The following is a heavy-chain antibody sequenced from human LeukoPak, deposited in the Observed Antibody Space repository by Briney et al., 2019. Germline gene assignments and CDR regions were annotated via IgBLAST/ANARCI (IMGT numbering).Heavy chain of an antibody. CDR1: GYSISSGYY. CDR3: AREWGSAGPAYYYYYYYMDV. V-gene: IGHV4-38-2*02. D-gene: IGHD2-2*01. CDR2: IYHSRST. Sequence: SETLSLTCTVSGYSISSGYYWGWIRQPPGKGREWIGSIYHSRSTYYNPSLKSRVTISVDTSKNQFSLKLSSVTAADTAVYYCAREWGSAGPAYYYYYYYMDVWGKGTTVTVSS. J-gene: IGHJ6*03.